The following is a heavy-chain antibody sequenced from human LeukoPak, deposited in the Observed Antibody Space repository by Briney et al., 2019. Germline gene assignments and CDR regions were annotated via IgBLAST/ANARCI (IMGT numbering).Heavy chain of an antibody. CDR2: ISGDSSSA. CDR1: GFTFDDYA. Sequence: GRSLRLSCAASGFTFDDYAMHWVRQGPGKGLEWVSGISGDSSSANYADSVKGRFTISRDNAQNSLYLQMSGLRVEDTALYYCAKDRYNFGSRFEMWGQGTMVLVAS. D-gene: IGHD5-18*01. V-gene: IGHV3-9*01. J-gene: IGHJ3*02. CDR3: AKDRYNFGSRFEM.